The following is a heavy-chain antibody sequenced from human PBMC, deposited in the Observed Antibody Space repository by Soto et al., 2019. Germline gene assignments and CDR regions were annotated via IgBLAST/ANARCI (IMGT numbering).Heavy chain of an antibody. Sequence: VGSLRLSCAASGFTFSDYYMAWIRQAPGKGLEWVSHISSSGNRIYHADSVRGRFTISRDNAKNSLYLQMNSLRAEDTAIYYCARDLPGISTGGTNYWGQGTLVTVSS. CDR2: ISSSGNRI. V-gene: IGHV3-11*01. J-gene: IGHJ4*02. CDR3: ARDLPGISTGGTNY. D-gene: IGHD6-13*01. CDR1: GFTFSDYY.